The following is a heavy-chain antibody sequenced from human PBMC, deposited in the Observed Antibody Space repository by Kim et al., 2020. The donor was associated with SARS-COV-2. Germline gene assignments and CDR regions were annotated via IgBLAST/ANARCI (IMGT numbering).Heavy chain of an antibody. D-gene: IGHD3-10*01. CDR2: MFYTGST. Sequence: SETLSLTCTVSGGSISSHYWGWIRQPPGKGLEWIGYMFYTGSTKYNPSLKTRVTMSVDTSKSKFSLKQNSVTPPDTAVYYCARGGGPYGESYVNFHHWG. V-gene: IGHV4-59*11. CDR3: ARGGGPYGESYVNFHH. J-gene: IGHJ1*01. CDR1: GGSISSHY.